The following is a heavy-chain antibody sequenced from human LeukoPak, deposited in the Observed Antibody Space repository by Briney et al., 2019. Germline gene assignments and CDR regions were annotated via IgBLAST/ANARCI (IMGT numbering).Heavy chain of an antibody. D-gene: IGHD3-10*01. CDR1: RGSVNDYY. J-gene: IGHJ3*01. CDR2: IYYSGST. V-gene: IGHV4-59*02. CDR3: ARGGARGSSAFDV. Sequence: SETLSLTCTVSRGSVNDYYWNWLRQPPGKGLEWIGYIYYSGSTDYNPSLKNRVTMSVDTSKNQFSLKLNSVTAADTAVYYCARGGARGSSAFDVWGQGTMVIVSA.